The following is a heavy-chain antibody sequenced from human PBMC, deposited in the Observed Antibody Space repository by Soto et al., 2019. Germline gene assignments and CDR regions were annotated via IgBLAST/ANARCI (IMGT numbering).Heavy chain of an antibody. D-gene: IGHD2-21*01. CDR3: AKLPFRVVVAVGWFDP. Sequence: EVQLLESGGGLVQPGGSLRLSCAASGFTFSSYAMSWVRQAPGKGLEWVSAISGSGGSTYYADSVKGRFTISRDNSKNTLYLQMNSLRAEDTAVYYCAKLPFRVVVAVGWFDPWGQGTLVTVSS. J-gene: IGHJ5*02. CDR1: GFTFSSYA. V-gene: IGHV3-23*01. CDR2: ISGSGGST.